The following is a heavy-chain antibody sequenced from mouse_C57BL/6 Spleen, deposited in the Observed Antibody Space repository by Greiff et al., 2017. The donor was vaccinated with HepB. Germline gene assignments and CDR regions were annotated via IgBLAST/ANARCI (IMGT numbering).Heavy chain of an antibody. J-gene: IGHJ4*01. CDR2: IHPSDSDT. Sequence: QVQLQQPGAELVKPGASVKVSCKASGYTFTSYWMHWVKQRPGQGLEWIGRIHPSDSDTNYNQKFKGKATLTVDKSSSTAYMQLSSLTSEDSAFYYCANLAQATLAMDYWGQGTSVTVSS. CDR3: ANLAQATLAMDY. V-gene: IGHV1-74*01. CDR1: GYTFTSYW. D-gene: IGHD3-2*02.